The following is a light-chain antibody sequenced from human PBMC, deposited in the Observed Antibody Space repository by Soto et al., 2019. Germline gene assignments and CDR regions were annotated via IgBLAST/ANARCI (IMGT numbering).Light chain of an antibody. Sequence: QSVLTQPPSVSGAPGQRVTISCTGSSSNIGANYYVHWYQRLPGTAPRLLIYGNSNRPSGVPDRFSGSKSGTSASLAITGLRAEDEADYYCQSFDSGLYVVFGGGTKVTVL. J-gene: IGLJ2*01. V-gene: IGLV1-40*01. CDR2: GNS. CDR1: SSNIGANYY. CDR3: QSFDSGLYVV.